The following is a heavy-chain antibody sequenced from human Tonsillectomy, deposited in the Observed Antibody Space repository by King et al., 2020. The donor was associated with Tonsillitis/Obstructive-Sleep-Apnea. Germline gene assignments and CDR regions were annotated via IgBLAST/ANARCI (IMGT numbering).Heavy chain of an antibody. V-gene: IGHV4-34*01. CDR2: INHSGST. CDR3: ARVNYYDSSGYYWYDY. Sequence: VQLQQWGAGLLKPSETLSLTGAVYGWSFSGYYWCWLRHPPGKGLEWIGEINHSGSTNYNPALKSRVTIPVDTSKHQFSLKLSSVTAADTAVYYCARVNYYDSSGYYWYDYWGQGTLVTVSS. J-gene: IGHJ4*02. D-gene: IGHD3-22*01. CDR1: GWSFSGYY.